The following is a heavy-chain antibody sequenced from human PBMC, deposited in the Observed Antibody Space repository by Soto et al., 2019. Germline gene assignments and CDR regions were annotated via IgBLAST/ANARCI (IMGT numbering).Heavy chain of an antibody. CDR1: GIPVSSNY. Sequence: EVQLVESGGGLVQPGGSLRLSCVASGIPVSSNYMTWVRQAPGKGLEWVSVLHSGGDTYYANSVKGRFIISRHDSTNTLFLQMNSLTAEDPAVYYCARDGPFYYASRMAVLGQGTTVTVSS. CDR3: ARDGPFYYASRMAV. D-gene: IGHD3-10*01. V-gene: IGHV3-53*04. J-gene: IGHJ6*02. CDR2: LHSGGDT.